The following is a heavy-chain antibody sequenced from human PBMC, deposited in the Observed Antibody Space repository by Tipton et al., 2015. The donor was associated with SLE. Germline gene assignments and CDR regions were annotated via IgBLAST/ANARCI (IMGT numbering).Heavy chain of an antibody. CDR1: GGSFSGYY. CDR3: ARERAEYYGSGSYFEY. D-gene: IGHD3-10*01. V-gene: IGHV4-4*07. Sequence: TLSLTCAVYGGSFSGYYWSWIRQPAGKGLEWIGYVYTSGSTNYNPSLKSRVTISVDTSKNQFSLKLSSVTAADTAVYYCARERAEYYGSGSYFEYWGQGTLVTVSS. J-gene: IGHJ4*02. CDR2: VYTSGST.